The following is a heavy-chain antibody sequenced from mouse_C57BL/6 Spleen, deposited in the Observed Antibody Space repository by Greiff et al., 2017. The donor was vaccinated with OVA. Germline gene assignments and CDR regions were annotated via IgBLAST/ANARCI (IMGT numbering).Heavy chain of an antibody. Sequence: QVQLQQSGAELVRPGASVKLSCKASGYTFTDYYINWVKQRPGQGLEWIARIYPGSGNTYYNEKFKGKATLTAEKSSSTAYMQLSSLTSEDSAVYFCASGGYYDYLFAYWGQGTLVTVSA. CDR1: GYTFTDYY. V-gene: IGHV1-76*01. CDR2: IYPGSGNT. CDR3: ASGGYYDYLFAY. D-gene: IGHD2-4*01. J-gene: IGHJ3*01.